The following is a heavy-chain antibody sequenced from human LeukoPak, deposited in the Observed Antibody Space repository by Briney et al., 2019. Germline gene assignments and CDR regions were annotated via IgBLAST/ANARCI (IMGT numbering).Heavy chain of an antibody. Sequence: PSETLSLTCTVSGGSISSYYWSWIRQPPGKGLEWIGYIYYSGSTNYNPSLKSRVTISVDTSKNQFSLKLSSVTAADTAVYYYARRLRALDYWGQGTLVTVSS. CDR3: ARRLRALDY. CDR2: IYYSGST. D-gene: IGHD5-12*01. V-gene: IGHV4-59*01. CDR1: GGSISSYY. J-gene: IGHJ4*02.